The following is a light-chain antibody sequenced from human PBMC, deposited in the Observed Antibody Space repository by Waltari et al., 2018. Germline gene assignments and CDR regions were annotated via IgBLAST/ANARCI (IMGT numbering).Light chain of an antibody. J-gene: IGLJ3*02. V-gene: IGLV1-40*01. CDR2: GNS. CDR3: QSYDSSLGGWV. CDR1: SSNIGAGHD. Sequence: QSVLTQPPSVSGAPGQRVPISCTGSSSNIGAGHDVHWYQQLPGTAPKLLIYGNSNRPSGVPDRFYGSKSGTSASLAIIGLQAEDEADYYCQSYDSSLGGWVFGGGTKLTVL.